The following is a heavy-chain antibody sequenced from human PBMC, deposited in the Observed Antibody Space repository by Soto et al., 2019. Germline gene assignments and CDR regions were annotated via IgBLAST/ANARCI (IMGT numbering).Heavy chain of an antibody. D-gene: IGHD3-10*01. CDR1: GFTFDDYG. J-gene: IGHJ6*03. CDR3: GRAGSYYYGSESYRYYYYYYMDV. Sequence: GGSLRLSCAASGFTFDDYGMSWVRQAPGKGLEWVSGINWNGGSTGYADSVKGRFTISGDNAKNSLYLQMYSLRAEDTALYHCGRAGSYYYGSESYRYYYYYYMDVWGKGTTVTVSS. CDR2: INWNGGST. V-gene: IGHV3-20*01.